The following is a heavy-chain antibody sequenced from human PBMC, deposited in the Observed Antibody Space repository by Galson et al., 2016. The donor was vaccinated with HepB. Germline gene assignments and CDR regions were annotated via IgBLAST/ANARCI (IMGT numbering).Heavy chain of an antibody. J-gene: IGHJ5*02. Sequence: SVKVSCKVSGKTLSELAIHWVRQAPGKGLEWVGGFNPEVSETIYAQKLQDRVTMTEDPSTDTAYMEVSGLKFEDTAVYYCVIHYGGYWFDPWGQVTLVTVSS. CDR1: GKTLSELA. D-gene: IGHD2-21*01. CDR2: FNPEVSET. CDR3: VIHYGGYWFDP. V-gene: IGHV1-24*01.